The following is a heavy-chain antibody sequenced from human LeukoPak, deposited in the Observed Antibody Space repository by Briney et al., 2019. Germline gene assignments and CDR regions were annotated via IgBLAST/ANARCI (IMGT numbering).Heavy chain of an antibody. CDR3: ARSNRDSSGYYYVDAFDI. D-gene: IGHD3-22*01. CDR1: GGSIRSSYYY. Sequence: KASETLSLTCTVSGGSIRSSYYYWGWIRQPPGKGLEWIGSIYDSGSTYYNPSLKSRVTISVDTSKNQFSLKLSSVTAADTAVYYCARSNRDSSGYYYVDAFDIWGQGTMVTVSS. J-gene: IGHJ3*02. CDR2: IYDSGST. V-gene: IGHV4-39*01.